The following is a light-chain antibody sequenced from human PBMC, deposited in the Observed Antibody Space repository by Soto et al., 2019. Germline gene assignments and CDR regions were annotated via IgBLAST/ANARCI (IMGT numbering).Light chain of an antibody. CDR2: EVS. J-gene: IGLJ1*01. V-gene: IGLV2-18*01. CDR1: STDFVSYNR. CDR3: SLYTSENAYV. Sequence: QSVLTQPPSVSGSPGQSVTISCTRTSTDFVSYNRVSWYQQPPGTAPKLMIYEVSKRPSGVPDRFSGSKSGNTASLTISGLQAADEADYYCSLYTSENAYVFGTGTKVTVL.